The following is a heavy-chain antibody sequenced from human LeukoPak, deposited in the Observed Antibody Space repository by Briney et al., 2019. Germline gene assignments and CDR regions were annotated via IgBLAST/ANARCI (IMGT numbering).Heavy chain of an antibody. J-gene: IGHJ6*02. CDR3: ARDWHYYYYYGMDV. CDR2: ISSSSSYI. Sequence: GGSLRLSCAAPGFTFSSYSMNWVRQAPGKGLEWVSSISSSSSYIYYADSVKGRFTISRDNAKNSLYLQMNSLRAEDTAVYYCARDWHYYYYYGMDVWGQGTTVTVSS. V-gene: IGHV3-21*01. CDR1: GFTFSSYS.